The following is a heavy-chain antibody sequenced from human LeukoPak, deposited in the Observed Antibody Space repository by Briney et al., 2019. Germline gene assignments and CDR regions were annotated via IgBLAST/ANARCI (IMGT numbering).Heavy chain of an antibody. CDR3: ARGLPRTH. V-gene: IGHV4-39*07. Sequence: PSETLSLTCTVSGGSVSSGTYYWSWIRQPPGKGLEWIGEINHSGSTNYNPSLKSRVTISVDTSKNQFSLKLSSVTAADTAVYYCARGLPRTHWGQGTLVTVSS. J-gene: IGHJ4*02. CDR2: INHSGST. D-gene: IGHD5-18*01. CDR1: GGSVSSGTYY.